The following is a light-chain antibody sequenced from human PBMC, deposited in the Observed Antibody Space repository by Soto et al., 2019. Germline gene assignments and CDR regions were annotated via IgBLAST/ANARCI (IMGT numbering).Light chain of an antibody. CDR1: RSVSSW. Sequence: DIQMTQSPSTLSASVGDRVTITCRAGRSVSSWLAWYQQQPGKAHKLLIYKASNLESGVPSRFSASGSGTEFTLTISCLQPDDFPTYYCQQYGNYWTFGQGTTVEI. CDR2: KAS. J-gene: IGKJ1*01. V-gene: IGKV1-5*03. CDR3: QQYGNYWT.